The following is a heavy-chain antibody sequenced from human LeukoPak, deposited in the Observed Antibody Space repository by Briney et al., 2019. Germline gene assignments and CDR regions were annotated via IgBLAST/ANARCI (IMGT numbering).Heavy chain of an antibody. Sequence: ASVKVSCKASGGTFSSYAISWVRQAPGQGLEWMGWINPNSGGTNYAQKFQGRVTMTRDTSISTAYMELSRLRSDDTAVYFCARVGVTAATADYWGQGTLVTVSS. J-gene: IGHJ4*02. CDR2: INPNSGGT. CDR3: ARVGVTAATADY. CDR1: GGTFSSYA. V-gene: IGHV1-2*02. D-gene: IGHD6-25*01.